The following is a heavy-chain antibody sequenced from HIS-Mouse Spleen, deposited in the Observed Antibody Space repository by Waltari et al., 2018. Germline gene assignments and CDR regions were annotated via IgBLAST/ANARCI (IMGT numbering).Heavy chain of an antibody. CDR2: INHSGST. Sequence: QVQLQQWGAGLLKPSETLSLTCAVYGGSFSGYYWSWIRQPPGKGLEWIGEINHSGSTNYNPSLKSRVTISVDPSKNQFSLKLSSVTAADTAVYYCATKLAYYFDYWGQGTLVTVSS. V-gene: IGHV4-34*01. J-gene: IGHJ4*02. D-gene: IGHD6-6*01. CDR3: ATKLAYYFDY. CDR1: GGSFSGYY.